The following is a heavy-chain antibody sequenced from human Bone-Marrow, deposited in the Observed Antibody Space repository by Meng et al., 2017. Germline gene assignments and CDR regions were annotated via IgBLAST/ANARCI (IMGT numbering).Heavy chain of an antibody. D-gene: IGHD3-10*01. CDR1: GFTFSSYW. Sequence: GGSLRLSCAASGFTFSSYWMHWVRQAPGKGLEWVSIIRGTDGTTYYADSVKGRFTISRDNSKSILYLQLNSLGAEDTALYYCARGGGGSIVDYWGQGTLVTVSS. CDR3: ARGGGGSIVDY. J-gene: IGHJ4*02. V-gene: IGHV3-23*01. CDR2: IRGTDGTT.